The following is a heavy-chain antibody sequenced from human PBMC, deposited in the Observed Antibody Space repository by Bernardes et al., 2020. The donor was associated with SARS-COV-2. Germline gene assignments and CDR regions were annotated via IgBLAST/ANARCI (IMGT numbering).Heavy chain of an antibody. Sequence: GWSLRLSCAASGFTFNTYAMHWVRQAPGKGLEWVAFISFDGSNKYYADSVKGRFTISRDNSRNTLYLQMKRLRAEDTAVYYCAKPGTDYWGQGTLVTVSA. J-gene: IGHJ4*02. D-gene: IGHD1-1*01. CDR3: AKPGTDY. CDR2: ISFDGSNK. CDR1: GFTFNTYA. V-gene: IGHV3-30-3*02.